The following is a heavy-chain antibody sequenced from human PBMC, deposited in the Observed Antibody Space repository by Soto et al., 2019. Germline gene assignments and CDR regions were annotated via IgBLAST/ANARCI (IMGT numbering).Heavy chain of an antibody. D-gene: IGHD6-6*01. J-gene: IGHJ4*02. Sequence: QVQLQESGPGLVKPSETLSLTCTVSGGSISGYFWSWIRQPPGKGLQWIGNIYNSGNTDYNPSLMSRVTISVDTSRNQVSLNLTSMTAADTAVYFCAAPPRYWGQGILVAVS. CDR3: AAPPRY. CDR1: GGSISGYF. CDR2: IYNSGNT. V-gene: IGHV4-59*01.